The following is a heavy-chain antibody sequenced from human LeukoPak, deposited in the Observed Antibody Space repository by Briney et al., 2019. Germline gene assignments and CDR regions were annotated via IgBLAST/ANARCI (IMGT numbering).Heavy chain of an antibody. V-gene: IGHV3-23*01. CDR3: VRGVWQHLAP. D-gene: IGHD2-21*01. Sequence: GGSLRLSCAASGFTFSSYAMSWGRQAPGKGLEWVSGISGSGGSTYYADSVKGRFTISRDNSKSTLYLQMNSLRAEDTAVYYSVRGVWQHLAPWGQGTLVTVSS. CDR2: ISGSGGST. J-gene: IGHJ5*02. CDR1: GFTFSSYA.